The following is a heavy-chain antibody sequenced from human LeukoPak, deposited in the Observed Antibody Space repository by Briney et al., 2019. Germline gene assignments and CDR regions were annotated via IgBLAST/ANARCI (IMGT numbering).Heavy chain of an antibody. CDR3: ARGKGGGDY. V-gene: IGHV3-21*01. CDR2: ISSSSSYI. Sequence: GGSLRLSCAASGFTFSTYAMSWVRQAPGKGLEWVSTISSSSSYIYYADSVKGRFTISRDNAKNSLYLQMNSLRAEDTAVYYCARGKGGGDYWGQGTLVTVSS. CDR1: GFTFSTYA. D-gene: IGHD3-16*01. J-gene: IGHJ4*02.